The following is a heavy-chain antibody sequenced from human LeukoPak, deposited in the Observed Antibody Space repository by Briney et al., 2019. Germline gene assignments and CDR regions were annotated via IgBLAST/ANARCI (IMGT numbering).Heavy chain of an antibody. Sequence: KPSETLSLTCTVSGGSLSSSSYAWGWIRQPPGKGLEWIGTFYYIGTTYYNPSLKSRVAISVDTSKNQFSLKLSSVTAADTAVYYCATPADYYGSGTFDYWGQGTLVTVTS. D-gene: IGHD3-10*01. CDR3: ATPADYYGSGTFDY. V-gene: IGHV4-39*01. J-gene: IGHJ4*02. CDR1: GGSLSSSSYA. CDR2: FYYIGTT.